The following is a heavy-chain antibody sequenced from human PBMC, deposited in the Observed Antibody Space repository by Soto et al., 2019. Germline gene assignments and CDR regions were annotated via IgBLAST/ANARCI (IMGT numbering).Heavy chain of an antibody. J-gene: IGHJ3*02. CDR2: ISRSGGTI. V-gene: IGHV3-11*01. CDR3: ARLRDLLNTSENYDDAFDI. Sequence: QVQLVESGGGLVKPGGSLRLSCAASGFTFSDYDMKWIRQAPGKGLEWVSYISRSGGTIYAPDSEKGRFTISRDNAKKLVVLQTNGLGAKEMDVYYCARLRDLLNTSENYDDAFDIWGKGTLVTVSS. D-gene: IGHD1-26*01. CDR1: GFTFSDYD.